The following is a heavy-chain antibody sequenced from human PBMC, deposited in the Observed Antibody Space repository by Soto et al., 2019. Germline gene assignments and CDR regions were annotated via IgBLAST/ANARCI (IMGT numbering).Heavy chain of an antibody. CDR2: INSDSDNI. J-gene: IGHJ6*02. CDR3: ARLYYDYV. Sequence: GSLRLSCAASGWTFGTYSRNWVRQAPGKGLEWIAYINSDSDNIVYADSVKGRFTISRENAKNSLFLQMNSLTDEDTAVYYCARLYYDYVWGQGTTVTVS. D-gene: IGHD3-3*01. CDR1: GWTFGTYS. V-gene: IGHV3-48*02.